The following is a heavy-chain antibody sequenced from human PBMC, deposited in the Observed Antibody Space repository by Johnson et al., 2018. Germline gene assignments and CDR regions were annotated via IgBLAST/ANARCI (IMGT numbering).Heavy chain of an antibody. CDR2: ISYDGTNK. CDR1: GFTFSAYG. Sequence: QVQLVESGGGVVQPGRSLRLSCAASGFTFSAYGIHWVRQAPGKGLEWVAVISYDGTNKYYADSVKGRFTISRDNSKNTLYLQMNSLRAEDTAVYNCASIAARLDAFDIWGQGTMVTVSS. D-gene: IGHD6-6*01. CDR3: ASIAARLDAFDI. V-gene: IGHV3-30*03. J-gene: IGHJ3*02.